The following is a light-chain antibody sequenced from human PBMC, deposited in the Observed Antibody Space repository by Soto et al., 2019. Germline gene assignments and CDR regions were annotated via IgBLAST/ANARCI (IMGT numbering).Light chain of an antibody. CDR1: QSVKSN. CDR2: GAS. J-gene: IGKJ2*01. V-gene: IGKV3D-15*01. Sequence: EIVMTQSPATLSVSPGERATLSCRASQSVKSNLAWYQQKPGQAPRLLIYGASTRATGIPARFSGSGSGTEFTLTIGSLQSEDFAVYYCPQYNSWPPYTFGQGTKLEIK. CDR3: PQYNSWPPYT.